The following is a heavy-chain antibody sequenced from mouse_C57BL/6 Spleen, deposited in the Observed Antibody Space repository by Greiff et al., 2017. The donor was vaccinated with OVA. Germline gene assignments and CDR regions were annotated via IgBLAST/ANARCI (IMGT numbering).Heavy chain of an antibody. V-gene: IGHV1-52*01. D-gene: IGHD2-4*01. CDR3: ARRAGNDYDGGYCDV. CDR2: IDPSDSAT. Sequence: QVQLKQPGAELVRPGSSVNLSCKASGYTFTSYWMHWVQRRPIQGLEWIGNIDPSDSATHYNQKFKDKATLNVDKSSRKAYMQLSSLTSEDAAVYYCARRAGNDYDGGYCDVWGTGTTVTVS. CDR1: GYTFTSYW. J-gene: IGHJ1*03.